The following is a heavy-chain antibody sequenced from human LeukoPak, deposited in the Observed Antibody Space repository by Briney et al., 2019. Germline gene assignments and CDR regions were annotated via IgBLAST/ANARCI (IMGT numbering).Heavy chain of an antibody. CDR3: ARQKVASEAFDI. CDR1: GGSISSSSYY. Sequence: SETLSLTCTVSGGSISSSSYYWGWIRQPPGKGLEWIGSIYYSGSTYYNPSLKSRVTISVDTSKNQFSLKLSSVTAVDTAVYYCARQKVASEAFDIWGQGTMVTVSS. D-gene: IGHD2-15*01. CDR2: IYYSGST. V-gene: IGHV4-39*01. J-gene: IGHJ3*02.